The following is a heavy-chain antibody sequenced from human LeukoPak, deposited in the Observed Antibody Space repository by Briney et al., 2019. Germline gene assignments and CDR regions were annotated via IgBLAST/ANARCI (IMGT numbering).Heavy chain of an antibody. D-gene: IGHD3-10*01. CDR2: ISAGGSST. J-gene: IGHJ4*02. Sequence: GGSLRLSCAVSGFTFSTNAMNWVRQAPGKGLEWVSTISAGGSSTYSAETVKGRFTISRDNSKKTLYLQLNSLRAEDTAVYYCAKGNDLDYWGQGTLVTVSS. CDR3: AKGNDLDY. V-gene: IGHV3-23*01. CDR1: GFTFSTNA.